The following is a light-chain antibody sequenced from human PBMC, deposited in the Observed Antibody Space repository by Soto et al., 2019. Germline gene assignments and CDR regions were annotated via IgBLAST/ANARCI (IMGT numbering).Light chain of an antibody. CDR3: CSYTNSNTYV. CDR1: GSDVASYNL. Sequence: QSVLTQPASVSGSPGQSITISCTGAGSDVASYNLVSWYQQRPGKAPKLIIYAGTRRPSGVSNRFSGSQPGNTASLTIYRLQAEDEAEDYCCSYTNSNTYVFGPGTKVTVL. V-gene: IGLV2-23*01. CDR2: AGT. J-gene: IGLJ1*01.